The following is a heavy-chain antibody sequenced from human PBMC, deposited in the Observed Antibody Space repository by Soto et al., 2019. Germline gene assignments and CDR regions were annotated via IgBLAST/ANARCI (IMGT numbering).Heavy chain of an antibody. Sequence: QVQLQESGPGLVKPSQTLSVTCTVSGGSVSSDDYSWSWIRQHPGKGLEWIGYIRDSGRTYYNPSLEGRVTISVDTSKNPFSLRLRSGTAADTAGYYCAIAMANYFDYWGQGTLVTAAS. J-gene: IGHJ4*02. CDR2: IRDSGRT. CDR1: GGSVSSDDYS. D-gene: IGHD2-8*01. CDR3: AIAMANYFDY. V-gene: IGHV4-31*03.